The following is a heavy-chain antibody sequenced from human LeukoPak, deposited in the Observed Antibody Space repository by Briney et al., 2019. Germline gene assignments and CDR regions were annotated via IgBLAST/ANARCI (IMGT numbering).Heavy chain of an antibody. J-gene: IGHJ4*02. CDR1: GFTFSSYS. D-gene: IGHD2-15*01. Sequence: GGSLRLSCAASGFTFSSYSMNWVRQAPGKGLEGVSSISSSSSYLYYADSVKGRFTISRDNAKNSLYLQMNSLRAEDTAVYYCARDVRWFFDYWGQGTLVTVSS. CDR3: ARDVRWFFDY. CDR2: ISSSSSYL. V-gene: IGHV3-21*01.